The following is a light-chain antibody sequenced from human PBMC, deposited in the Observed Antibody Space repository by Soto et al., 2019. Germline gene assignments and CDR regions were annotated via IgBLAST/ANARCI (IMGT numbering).Light chain of an antibody. CDR2: SNN. Sequence: QSVLTQPPSASGTPGQRVTISCSGSSSNIGSNTVNWYQQLPGTAPKLLIYSNNQRPSGVPDRFSCSKSGTSASLAISGLQSEDDADYYCAAWDDSLNGYVFGTGTKLTVL. V-gene: IGLV1-44*01. CDR3: AAWDDSLNGYV. CDR1: SSNIGSNT. J-gene: IGLJ1*01.